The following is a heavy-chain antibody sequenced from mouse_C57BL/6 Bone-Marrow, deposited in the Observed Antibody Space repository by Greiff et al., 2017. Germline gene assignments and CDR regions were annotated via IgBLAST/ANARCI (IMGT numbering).Heavy chain of an antibody. V-gene: IGHV14-3*01. D-gene: IGHD1-1*01. CDR3: ARAYYYGSIHWYFDV. CDR1: GFNIKNTY. Sequence: VQLQQSVAELVRPGASVKLSCTASGFNIKNTYMHWVKQRPEQGLEWIGRIDPANGNTKYAPKFQGKATITADTSSNTAYLQLSSLTSEDTAIYYCARAYYYGSIHWYFDVWGTGTTVTVSS. CDR2: IDPANGNT. J-gene: IGHJ1*03.